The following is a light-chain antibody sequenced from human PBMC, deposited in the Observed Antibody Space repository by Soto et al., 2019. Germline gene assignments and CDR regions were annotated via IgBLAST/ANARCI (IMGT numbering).Light chain of an antibody. Sequence: DIQMTQSPSTLSASVGDRVTITCRASQSSGIWLAWYQQKPGKAHNLLIYKASSLESGVPSRFSGSGSGTQFTLTISSLQPDDFATYYCQQYNSYPRTFGQGTKVEIK. CDR2: KAS. J-gene: IGKJ1*01. V-gene: IGKV1-5*03. CDR3: QQYNSYPRT. CDR1: QSSGIW.